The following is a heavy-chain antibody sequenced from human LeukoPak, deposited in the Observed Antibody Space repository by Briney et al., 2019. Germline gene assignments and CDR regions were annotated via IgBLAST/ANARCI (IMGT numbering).Heavy chain of an antibody. Sequence: GGSLRLSCAASGFTVSSNYMSWVRQAPGKGLEWVSVIYSGGSTYYADSVKGSFTISRDNSKNTLYLQMNSLRAEDTAVYYCARGLGYGDYPFDYWGQGTLVTVSS. V-gene: IGHV3-66*01. D-gene: IGHD4-17*01. J-gene: IGHJ4*02. CDR1: GFTVSSNY. CDR3: ARGLGYGDYPFDY. CDR2: IYSGGST.